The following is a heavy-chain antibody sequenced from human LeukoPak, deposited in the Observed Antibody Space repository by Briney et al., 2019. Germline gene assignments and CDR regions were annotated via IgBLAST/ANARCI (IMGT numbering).Heavy chain of an antibody. Sequence: PSETLSLTCTVSGGSISSYYWSWIRQPPGKGLEWIGYIYYSGSTNYNPSLKSRVTISVDTSKNQFSLKLSSATAADTAVYYCARADTAMAEPFDYWGQGTLVTVSS. CDR1: GGSISSYY. CDR2: IYYSGST. D-gene: IGHD5-18*01. V-gene: IGHV4-59*01. CDR3: ARADTAMAEPFDY. J-gene: IGHJ4*02.